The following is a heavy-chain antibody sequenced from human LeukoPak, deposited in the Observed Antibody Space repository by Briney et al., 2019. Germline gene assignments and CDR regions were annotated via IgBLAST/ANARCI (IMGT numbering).Heavy chain of an antibody. CDR3: TTGIERITIFGGIGY. D-gene: IGHD3-3*01. J-gene: IGHJ4*02. CDR1: GFTFSNAW. CDR2: IKSKTDGGTT. V-gene: IGHV3-15*01. Sequence: GGSLRLSCAASGFTFSNAWMSWVRQAPGKGLEWVGRIKSKTDGGTTDYAAPVKGRFTISRDDSKNTLYLQMSSLKTEDTAVYYCTTGIERITIFGGIGYWGQGTLVTVSS.